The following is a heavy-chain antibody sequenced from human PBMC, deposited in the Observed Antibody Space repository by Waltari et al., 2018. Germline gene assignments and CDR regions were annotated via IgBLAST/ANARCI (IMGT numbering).Heavy chain of an antibody. J-gene: IGHJ6*02. CDR1: GFTVRNNY. Sequence: VQLVDSGGDLIQPGGSLRLSCAASGFTVRNNYMAWVRQAPGKGREWVSVIFSGGDTYYADAVKGRFTISRDRSRNTLHLQMNSLRVEDTAVYYCTRTLVPADPPRAMDVWGQGTVVSVSS. CDR2: IFSGGDT. D-gene: IGHD2-2*01. V-gene: IGHV3-53*01. CDR3: TRTLVPADPPRAMDV.